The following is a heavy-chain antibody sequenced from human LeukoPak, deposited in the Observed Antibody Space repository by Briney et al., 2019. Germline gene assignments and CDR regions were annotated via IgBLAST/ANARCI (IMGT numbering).Heavy chain of an antibody. CDR1: GFTFSSYG. CDR2: ISYDGSNK. V-gene: IGHV3-30*18. CDR3: AKDRGWELLLVLDY. Sequence: GRSLRLSCAASGFTFSSYGMHWVRQAPGKGLEWVAVISYDGSNKYYADSVKGRFTISRDNSKNTLYLQMNSLRAEDTAVYYCAKDRGWELLLVLDYWGQGTLVTVSS. J-gene: IGHJ4*02. D-gene: IGHD1-26*01.